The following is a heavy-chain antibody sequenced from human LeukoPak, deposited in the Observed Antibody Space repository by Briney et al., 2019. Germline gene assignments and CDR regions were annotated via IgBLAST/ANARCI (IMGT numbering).Heavy chain of an antibody. V-gene: IGHV3-23*01. D-gene: IGHD3-22*01. CDR3: ARDFYDSSGYTGAFDI. Sequence: GSGGSTYYADSVKGLFTISRDNSKNTLYLQMNSLRAEDTAVYCCARDFYDSSGYTGAFDIWGQGTMVTVSS. J-gene: IGHJ3*02. CDR2: GSGGST.